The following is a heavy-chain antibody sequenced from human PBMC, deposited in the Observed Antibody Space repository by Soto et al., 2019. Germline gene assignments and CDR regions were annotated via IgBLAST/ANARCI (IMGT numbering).Heavy chain of an antibody. CDR2: IYYSGST. CDR3: ARPVVTGISPKYNWFDP. D-gene: IGHD2-21*02. CDR1: GGSISSSSYY. V-gene: IGHV4-39*01. Sequence: PSETLSLTCTVSGGSISSSSYYWGWIRQPPGKGLEWIGSIYYSGSTYYNPSLKSRVTISVDTSKNQFSLKLSSVTAADTAVYYCARPVVTGISPKYNWFDPWGQGTLVTVSS. J-gene: IGHJ5*01.